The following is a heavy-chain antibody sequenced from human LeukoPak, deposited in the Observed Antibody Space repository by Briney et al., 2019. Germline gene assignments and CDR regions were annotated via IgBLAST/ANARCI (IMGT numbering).Heavy chain of an antibody. J-gene: IGHJ4*02. CDR1: GGSFSVYY. Sequence: SETLSLTCAVYGGSFSVYYWSWIPNPPGKGLEWIGEINHSGSTNYNPSLKSRVTISVDTSKNQFSLKLSSVTAADTAVYYCASCIYSSGWYDFDYWGQGTLVTVSS. CDR2: INHSGST. V-gene: IGHV4-34*01. CDR3: ASCIYSSGWYDFDY. D-gene: IGHD6-19*01.